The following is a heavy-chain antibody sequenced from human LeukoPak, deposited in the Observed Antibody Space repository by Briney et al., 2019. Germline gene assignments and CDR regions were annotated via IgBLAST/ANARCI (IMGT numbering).Heavy chain of an antibody. D-gene: IGHD4-11*01. CDR1: GGSISSYY. Sequence: SETLSLTCTVSGGSISSYYWSWIRQPPGKGLEWIGYIYYSGSINYNPSLKSRVTISVDTSKNQFSLKLSSVTAADTAVYYCAGAFYSTPFDYWGQGTLVTVSS. V-gene: IGHV4-59*01. J-gene: IGHJ4*02. CDR2: IYYSGSI. CDR3: AGAFYSTPFDY.